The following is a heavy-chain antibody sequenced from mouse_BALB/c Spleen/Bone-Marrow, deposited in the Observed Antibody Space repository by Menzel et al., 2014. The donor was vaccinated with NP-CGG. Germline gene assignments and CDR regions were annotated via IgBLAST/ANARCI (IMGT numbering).Heavy chain of an antibody. Sequence: PLQQSGAELMKPGASVKISCKATGYIFSSYWIEWIKQRPGRGLEWIGEILPGSGRANYNENFKGKATFTADTSSNXAYMQLSSLTSEDSAVYYCARGLYGNYGEWGQGASVTVSS. V-gene: IGHV1-9*01. CDR3: ARGLYGNYGE. D-gene: IGHD2-1*01. CDR1: GYIFSSYW. CDR2: ILPGSGRA. J-gene: IGHJ4*01.